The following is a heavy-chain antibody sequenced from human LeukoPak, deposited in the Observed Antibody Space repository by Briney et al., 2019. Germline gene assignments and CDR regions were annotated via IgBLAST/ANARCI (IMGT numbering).Heavy chain of an antibody. J-gene: IGHJ4*02. CDR3: ARVHCMTYGDCYVFDY. D-gene: IGHD2-21*02. CDR2: IIPIFGTA. V-gene: IGHV1-69*05. Sequence: SVKVSCKASVCTFSSYAISWLRQAPGQGREWMGRIIPIFGTANYAQKFQGRVTITTDESTSTAYMELSILRSEDTAVYYCARVHCMTYGDCYVFDYWGQGTLVTVSS. CDR1: VCTFSSYA.